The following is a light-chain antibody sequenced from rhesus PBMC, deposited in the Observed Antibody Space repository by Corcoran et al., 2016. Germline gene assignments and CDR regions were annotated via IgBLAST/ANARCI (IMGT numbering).Light chain of an antibody. V-gene: IGKV1-22*01. Sequence: DIQMTQSPCSLSASVGDTVTITCRARQRVSSWLAWYQQKPEKVPKLLIYKKSSLQSGVPSRFSGSGSGTDFTLTINSLQSEDFATYYCQQYSSSPYSFGQGTKVEIK. J-gene: IGKJ2*01. CDR1: QRVSSW. CDR2: KKS. CDR3: QQYSSSPYS.